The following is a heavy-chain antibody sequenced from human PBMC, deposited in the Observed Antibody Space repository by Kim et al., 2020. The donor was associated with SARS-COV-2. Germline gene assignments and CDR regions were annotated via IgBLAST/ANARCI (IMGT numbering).Heavy chain of an antibody. J-gene: IGHJ5*02. V-gene: IGHV3-23*01. D-gene: IGHD2-2*01. CDR3: AKSAVVVPAAKAGWFDP. Sequence: GGSLRLSCATSGFTFSSYAMSWVRQAPGKGLEWVSAISGSGGSTYYADSVKGRFTISRDNSKNTLYLQMNSLRAEDTAVYYCAKSAVVVPAAKAGWFDPWGQGTLVTVSS. CDR2: ISGSGGST. CDR1: GFTFSSYA.